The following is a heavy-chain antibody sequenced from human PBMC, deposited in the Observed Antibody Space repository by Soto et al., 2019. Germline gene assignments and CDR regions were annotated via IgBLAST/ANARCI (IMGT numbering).Heavy chain of an antibody. J-gene: IGHJ2*01. CDR2: IYHSGST. V-gene: IGHV4-30-2*01. CDR1: GGSISSGGYS. Sequence: QLQLQESGSGLVKPSQTLSLTCAVSGGSISSGGYSWSWILEPPGKGLGWIGNIYHSGSTSYNPSLKSRVTISVDRSNNQSSLQLSSVTAADTAVYYCARVPGLWGRGTLVTVSS. CDR3: ARVPGL.